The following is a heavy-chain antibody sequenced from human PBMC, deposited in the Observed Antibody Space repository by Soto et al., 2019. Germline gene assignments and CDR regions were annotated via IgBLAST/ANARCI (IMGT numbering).Heavy chain of an antibody. Sequence: QVQLVESGGGVVQPGRSLRLSCAASGFTFINYAMHWVRQAPGKGLEWVAVISYDGSNKYYADSVKGRFTISRDNSKNTMYLQMNGLSAEDTAVYHCARDQVKGTMTILWGQGTLVTVSS. CDR1: GFTFINYA. D-gene: IGHD4-17*01. CDR3: ARDQVKGTMTIL. J-gene: IGHJ4*02. V-gene: IGHV3-30-3*01. CDR2: ISYDGSNK.